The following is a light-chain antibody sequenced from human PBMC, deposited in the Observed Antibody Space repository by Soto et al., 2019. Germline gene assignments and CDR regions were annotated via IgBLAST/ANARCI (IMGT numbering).Light chain of an antibody. CDR1: QSVSSN. Sequence: EIVMAQSPATLSVSPGDRATLSCRAAQSVSSNLAWYQQKSGQAPRLLIYGASTRATGIPARFSGSGSGTGFTLTISSLQSEDFAVYYCQQYNNFPTFGQGTRLEIK. V-gene: IGKV3-15*01. CDR3: QQYNNFPT. CDR2: GAS. J-gene: IGKJ5*01.